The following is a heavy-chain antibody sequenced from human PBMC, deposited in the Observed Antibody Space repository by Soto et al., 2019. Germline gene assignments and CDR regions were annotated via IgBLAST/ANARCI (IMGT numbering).Heavy chain of an antibody. CDR2: IYTSGST. J-gene: IGHJ6*02. V-gene: IGHV4-4*07. CDR3: ERGWLRYNNYYYYGMDV. CDR1: CGSISSYY. Sequence: SETLSPTCTVSCGSISSYYWSCIRQPARKGLEWIVRIYTSGSTNYKPSLKSRVTMSVDTSKNQFSLKLSSVTASETSVYYCERGWLRYNNYYYYGMDVWGQGTTVTASS. D-gene: IGHD3-9*01.